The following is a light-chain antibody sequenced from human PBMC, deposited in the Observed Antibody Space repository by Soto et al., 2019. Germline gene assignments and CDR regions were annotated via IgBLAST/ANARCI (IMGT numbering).Light chain of an antibody. CDR2: EVS. V-gene: IGLV2-14*01. CDR1: SSDIGDFHY. Sequence: QSALSQPASVSGSPGPSLTISCTGGSSDIGDFHYVSWYQQHPGKAPKLLISEVSVRPSGVSPRFSGSKSGNTASLTISGLQVEDEATYFCSSDTRSSALEVVGGGTKLTV. CDR3: SSDTRSSALEV. J-gene: IGLJ3*02.